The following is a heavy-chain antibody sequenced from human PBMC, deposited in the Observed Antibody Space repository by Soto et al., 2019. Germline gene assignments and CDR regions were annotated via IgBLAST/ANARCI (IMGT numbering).Heavy chain of an antibody. CDR2: IIPIFGTA. Sequence: AASVKVSCKASGGTFSSYAISWVRQAPGQGLEWMGGIIPIFGTANYAQKFQGRVTITADESTSTAYMELSSLRSEDTAVYYCAGYCSSTSCYPLTPYYYYGMDVWGQGTTVTVSS. CDR1: GGTFSSYA. V-gene: IGHV1-69*13. J-gene: IGHJ6*02. CDR3: AGYCSSTSCYPLTPYYYYGMDV. D-gene: IGHD2-2*01.